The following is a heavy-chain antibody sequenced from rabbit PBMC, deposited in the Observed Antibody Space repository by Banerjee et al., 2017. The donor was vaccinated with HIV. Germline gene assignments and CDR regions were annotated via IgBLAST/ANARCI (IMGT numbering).Heavy chain of an antibody. Sequence: QAPLVESGGVLVQPEGSRTLTCTASGFVYSSNYDMCWVRQAPGKGLEWIGVMNLGNGNTYYASWVNGRFTISSDNAQNTVDLKMNSLTAADTATYFCARDRNDADGHATFDLWGPGTLVTVS. D-gene: IGHD6-1*01. J-gene: IGHJ4*01. CDR2: MNLGNGNT. CDR1: GFVYSSNYD. CDR3: ARDRNDADGHATFDL. V-gene: IGHV1S47*01.